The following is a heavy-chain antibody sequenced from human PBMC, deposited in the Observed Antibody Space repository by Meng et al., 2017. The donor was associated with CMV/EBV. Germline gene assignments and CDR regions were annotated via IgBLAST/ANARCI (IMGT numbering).Heavy chain of an antibody. V-gene: IGHV2-5*02. CDR1: GFSLSTSGVG. D-gene: IGHD6-13*01. Sequence: QITLKGSGPPLVKPTPTLTRACTFSGFSLSTSGVGVGWIRQPPGKALEWLALIYWDDDKRYSPSLKSRLTITKDTSKNQVVLTMTNMDPVDTATYYCAHKGRRMAAAGINWFDPWGQGTLVTVSS. CDR2: IYWDDDK. J-gene: IGHJ5*02. CDR3: AHKGRRMAAAGINWFDP.